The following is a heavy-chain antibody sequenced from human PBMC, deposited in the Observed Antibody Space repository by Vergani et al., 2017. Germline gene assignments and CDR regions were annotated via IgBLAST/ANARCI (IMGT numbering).Heavy chain of an antibody. CDR1: GFTFSSYG. D-gene: IGHD3-9*01. V-gene: IGHV3-30*02. J-gene: IGHJ6*02. CDR3: AKDQADILTGYYIDWDGMDV. Sequence: QVQLVESGGGVVQPGGSLRLSCAASGFTFSSYGMHWVRQAPGKGLEWVAFIRYDGSNKYYADSVKGRFTISRDNSKNTLYLQMNSLRAEDTAVYYCAKDQADILTGYYIDWDGMDVWGQGTTVTVS. CDR2: IRYDGSNK.